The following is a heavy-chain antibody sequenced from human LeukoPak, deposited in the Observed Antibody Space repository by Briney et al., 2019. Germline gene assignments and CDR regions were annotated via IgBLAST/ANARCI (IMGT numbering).Heavy chain of an antibody. Sequence: ASVKVSCKASGYTFTSYDINWVRQATGQGLEWMGWMNPNSGNTGYAQKFQGRVTMTRNTSISTAYMELSSLRSEDTAVYYGARGITLVNAFDYWGQGTLVTVSS. V-gene: IGHV1-8*01. J-gene: IGHJ4*02. CDR1: GYTFTSYD. CDR2: MNPNSGNT. D-gene: IGHD4/OR15-4a*01. CDR3: ARGITLVNAFDY.